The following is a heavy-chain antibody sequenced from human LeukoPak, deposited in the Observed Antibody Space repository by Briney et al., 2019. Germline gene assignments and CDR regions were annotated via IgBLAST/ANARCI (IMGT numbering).Heavy chain of an antibody. CDR1: GYTFTSYG. Sequence: ASVKVSCKASGYTFTSYGISWVRQAPGQGLEWMGWISACNGNTNYAQKLKGRVTMTTDTYTSTAYMELRSMRSEDTAVYYCARDRPIAVAGTRRYDYWGQGTLVTVSS. D-gene: IGHD6-19*01. J-gene: IGHJ4*02. V-gene: IGHV1-18*01. CDR2: ISACNGNT. CDR3: ARDRPIAVAGTRRYDY.